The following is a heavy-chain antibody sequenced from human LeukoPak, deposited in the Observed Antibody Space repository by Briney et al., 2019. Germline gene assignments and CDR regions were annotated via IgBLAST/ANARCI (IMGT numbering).Heavy chain of an antibody. CDR1: GGSISSYY. Sequence: SETLSLTCTVSGGSISSYYWSWIRQPPGKGLEWIGYMYYTGSTSYNPSLKSRVTISVDTSKSQFSLKLSSVTAADTAVYYCASSTVVTSYYYYGMDVWGQGTTVIVSS. CDR3: ASSTVVTSYYYYGMDV. D-gene: IGHD4-23*01. V-gene: IGHV4-59*01. J-gene: IGHJ6*02. CDR2: MYYTGST.